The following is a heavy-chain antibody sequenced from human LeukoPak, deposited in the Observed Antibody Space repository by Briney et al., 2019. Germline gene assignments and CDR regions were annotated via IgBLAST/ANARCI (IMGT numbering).Heavy chain of an antibody. CDR3: ARGVSSGWYQETYYHYMDV. CDR2: IKQDGSEK. J-gene: IGHJ6*03. CDR1: GFTFSSYW. Sequence: GGSLRLSCAASGFTFSSYWMSWVRQAPGKGLEWVANIKQDGSEKYYVDSVKGRFTISRDNAKNSLYLQMNSLRAEDTAVYYCARGVSSGWYQETYYHYMDVWGKGTTVTVSS. D-gene: IGHD6-19*01. V-gene: IGHV3-7*01.